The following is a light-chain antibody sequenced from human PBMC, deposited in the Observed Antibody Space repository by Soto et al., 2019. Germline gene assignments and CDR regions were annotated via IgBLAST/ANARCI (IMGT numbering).Light chain of an antibody. V-gene: IGLV1-44*01. CDR2: NN. Sequence: QSVLTQPPSASGTPGQRVIISCSGGSPNIGTNAVNWYQQLPGTAPKLLIYNNQRPSGVPDRFSGSKSGTSASLAISGLQSEDEADYYCAAWDDSLNGYVFGTGTKVTV. CDR1: SPNIGTNA. J-gene: IGLJ1*01. CDR3: AAWDDSLNGYV.